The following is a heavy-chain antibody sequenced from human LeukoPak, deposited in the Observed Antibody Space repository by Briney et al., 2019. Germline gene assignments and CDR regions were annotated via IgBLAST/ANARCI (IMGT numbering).Heavy chain of an antibody. V-gene: IGHV4-59*01. CDR1: GGSISTYF. Sequence: SETLSLNCTVSGGSISTYFWSWIPQPPGQRLVGIGYIFYSGTTDYNPSLKSRVTISLDTSENQFSLRLSSVTPTDTAVYYCARFAGRGYYHGMDVWGQGTTVTVS. CDR3: ARFAGRGYYHGMDV. J-gene: IGHJ6*02. CDR2: IFYSGTT.